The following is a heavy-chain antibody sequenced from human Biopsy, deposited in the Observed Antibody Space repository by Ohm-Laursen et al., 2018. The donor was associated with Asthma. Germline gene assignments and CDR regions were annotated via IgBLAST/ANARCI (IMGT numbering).Heavy chain of an antibody. CDR1: GFTFSTYG. CDR3: ARTHERWTSIQDDALDI. D-gene: IGHD4-23*01. CDR2: IAWDGINS. J-gene: IGHJ3*02. Sequence: SLRLSCAASGFTFSTYGMHWVRQAPGKGLEWVAFIAWDGINSYYADSVKGRFTTSRDNSRNTLYLQMNSLRVEDTAIYYCARTHERWTSIQDDALDIWGQGTMVIVSS. V-gene: IGHV3-30*03.